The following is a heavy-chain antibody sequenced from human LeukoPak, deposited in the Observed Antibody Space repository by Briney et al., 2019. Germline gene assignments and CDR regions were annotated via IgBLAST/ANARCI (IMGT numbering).Heavy chain of an antibody. CDR3: ARSRERICSNPPCYVDLQAT. J-gene: IGHJ4*02. CDR2: IYIGESA. CDR1: GDSISSGGYC. V-gene: IGHV4-61*02. Sequence: SQTLSLTCSIFGDSISSGGYCWTWIRQPPGKGLEWIGRIYIGESAYYNSSLKSRVTILVDTSKNQFSLKLSSVTAADTAMYFCARSRERICSNPPCYVDLQATWGQGTLVTVSP. D-gene: IGHD2-2*01.